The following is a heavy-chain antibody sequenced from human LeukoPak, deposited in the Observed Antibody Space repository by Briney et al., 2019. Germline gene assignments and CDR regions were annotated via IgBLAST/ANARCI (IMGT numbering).Heavy chain of an antibody. V-gene: IGHV3-53*01. D-gene: IGHD2-2*01. Sequence: PGGSLRLSCAASGFTVSSNYMIWVRQAPGKGLEWVSVIYSGGSTYYADSVKGRFTISRDNSKNTVYLQMNSLRAEDTAVYYCARGQRECGDTTCYDAFHIWGQGTMVTVSS. CDR2: IYSGGST. J-gene: IGHJ3*02. CDR3: ARGQRECGDTTCYDAFHI. CDR1: GFTVSSNY.